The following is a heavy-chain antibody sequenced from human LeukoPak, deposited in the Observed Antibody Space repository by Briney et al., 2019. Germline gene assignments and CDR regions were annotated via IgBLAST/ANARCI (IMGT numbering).Heavy chain of an antibody. CDR1: GFTFSSYS. CDR2: ISSSSSYI. D-gene: IGHD2-15*01. CDR3: AKGPKSYCSGGSCYFQDY. J-gene: IGHJ4*02. V-gene: IGHV3-21*04. Sequence: GGSLRLSCAASGFTFSSYSMNWVRQAPGKGLEWVPSISSSSSYIYYADSVKGRFTISRDNAKNSLYLQMNSLRAEDTAVYYCAKGPKSYCSGGSCYFQDYWGQGTLVTVSS.